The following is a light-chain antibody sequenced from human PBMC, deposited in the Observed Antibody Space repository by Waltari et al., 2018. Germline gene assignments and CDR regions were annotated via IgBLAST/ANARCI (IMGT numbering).Light chain of an antibody. V-gene: IGLV3-25*03. J-gene: IGLJ2*01. Sequence: SYDLTQPPSVSVSPGQTARITCSGDSLPKLYSYWYQQKPGQAPVLLIYKDSERPSWIPERFSGSSSGTTATLTISGVQAEDEADYYCQSADTNFANHVVFGGGTQLTVL. CDR3: QSADTNFANHVV. CDR2: KDS. CDR1: SLPKLY.